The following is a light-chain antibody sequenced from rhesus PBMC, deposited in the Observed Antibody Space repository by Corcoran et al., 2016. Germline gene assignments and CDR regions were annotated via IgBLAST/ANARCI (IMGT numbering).Light chain of an antibody. CDR2: EAS. J-gene: IGKJ4*01. CDR3: LQYTSSPLT. V-gene: IGKV1-22*01. Sequence: DIQMTQSPSSLSASEGDTVTITCRASQSISRWLDWYQQKPGKAPKTLIYEASTLQSGVPSRFSGSGSGTDFTLTISSLQPEDFATYYCLQYTSSPLTFGGGTKVELK. CDR1: QSISRW.